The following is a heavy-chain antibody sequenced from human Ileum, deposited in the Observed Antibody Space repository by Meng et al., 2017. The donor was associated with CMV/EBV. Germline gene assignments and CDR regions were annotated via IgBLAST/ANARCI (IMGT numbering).Heavy chain of an antibody. CDR2: NTHSGRA. CDR3: ARGLASGWPDY. Sequence: QVSLPQWGAGLLKPSETLSLTCAVFGGSFTDYYWTWFRQSPGKGLEWIGENTHSGRAYYSSFLTGRATISVDMSKYQFSLKLPSVTAADTAIYYCARGLASGWPDYWGQGTLVTVSS. J-gene: IGHJ4*02. CDR1: GGSFTDYY. D-gene: IGHD3-10*01. V-gene: IGHV4-34*01.